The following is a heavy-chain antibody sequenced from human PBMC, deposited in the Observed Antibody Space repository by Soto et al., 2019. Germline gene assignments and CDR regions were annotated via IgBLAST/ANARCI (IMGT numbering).Heavy chain of an antibody. CDR3: ARHNRYSSTWFEGGFDP. V-gene: IGHV5-51*01. D-gene: IGHD6-13*01. CDR2: IHPGDSDT. CDR1: GYSFTNYW. J-gene: IGHJ5*02. Sequence: PGESLKISCQGSGYSFTNYWVGWVRQIPGRGLEWMGIIHPGDSDTRYSPFFQGQVTISADKSISTAYLQWSSLKASDTAMYYCARHNRYSSTWFEGGFDPWGQGTLVTVSS.